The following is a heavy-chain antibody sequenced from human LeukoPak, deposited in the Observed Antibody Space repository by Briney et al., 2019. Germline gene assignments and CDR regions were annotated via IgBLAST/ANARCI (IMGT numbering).Heavy chain of an antibody. V-gene: IGHV3-21*01. CDR2: ISSSSSYI. Sequence: GGSLRLSCAASGFTFSSYSMNWVRQAPGKGLEWVSSISSSSSYIYHADSVKGRFTISRDNAKNSLYLQMNSLRAEDTAVYYCAKGYSSSWYRSIDYWGQGTLVTVSS. CDR1: GFTFSSYS. D-gene: IGHD6-13*01. CDR3: AKGYSSSWYRSIDY. J-gene: IGHJ4*02.